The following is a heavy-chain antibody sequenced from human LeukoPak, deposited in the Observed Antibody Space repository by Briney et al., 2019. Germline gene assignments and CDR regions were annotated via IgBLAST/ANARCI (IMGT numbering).Heavy chain of an antibody. Sequence: SVKVSCTASGGTFSSYAISWVRQAPGQGLEWMGGIIPIFGTANYAQKFQGRVTITADESTSTAYMELSSLRSEDTAVYYCAFQWLVPNAFDIWGQGTMVTVSS. CDR2: IIPIFGTA. D-gene: IGHD6-19*01. CDR3: AFQWLVPNAFDI. J-gene: IGHJ3*02. V-gene: IGHV1-69*13. CDR1: GGTFSSYA.